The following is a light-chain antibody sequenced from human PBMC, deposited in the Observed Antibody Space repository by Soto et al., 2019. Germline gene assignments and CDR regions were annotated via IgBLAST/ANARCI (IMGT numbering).Light chain of an antibody. CDR2: AAS. V-gene: IGKV1-39*01. Sequence: DIQMTQSPASLSVSPVDRVTIKCRASQSISSYLNWYQQKPGKAPKLLIYAASSLQSGVPSRFSGSGSGTDFTLTISSLQPEDFATYYCQQSYSTPWTFGQGTKVDIK. J-gene: IGKJ1*01. CDR1: QSISSY. CDR3: QQSYSTPWT.